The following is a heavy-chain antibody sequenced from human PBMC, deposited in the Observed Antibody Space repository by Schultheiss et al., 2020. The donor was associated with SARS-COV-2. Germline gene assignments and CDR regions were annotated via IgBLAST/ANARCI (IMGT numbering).Heavy chain of an antibody. CDR3: ANGGNSGWAWFDP. Sequence: GGSLRLSCAASGFSFSDYHMSWIRQAPGKGLEWVTVISYDGSNKYYADSVRGRFTISRDNAKNSLYLQMNSLRAEDTAVYYCANGGNSGWAWFDPWGQGTLVTVSS. D-gene: IGHD4-23*01. CDR1: GFSFSDYH. V-gene: IGHV3-33*03. J-gene: IGHJ5*02. CDR2: ISYDGSNK.